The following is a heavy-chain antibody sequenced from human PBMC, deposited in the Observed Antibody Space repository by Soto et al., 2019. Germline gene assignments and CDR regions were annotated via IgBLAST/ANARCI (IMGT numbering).Heavy chain of an antibody. D-gene: IGHD4-17*01. V-gene: IGHV3-30*18. CDR3: AKDLRNFYYYGMDV. CDR2: ISHDGSNE. Sequence: PGGSLRLSCVGSGFTFSAYGMHWVRQAPGKGLEWVAVISHDGSNEYYADSVKGRCTISRDNSKNTVNLQMNSLRADDTAVYYCAKDLRNFYYYGMDVWGRGTTVTSP. J-gene: IGHJ6*02. CDR1: GFTFSAYG.